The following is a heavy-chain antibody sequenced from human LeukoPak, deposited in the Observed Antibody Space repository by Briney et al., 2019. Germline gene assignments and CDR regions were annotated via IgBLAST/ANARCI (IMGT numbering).Heavy chain of an antibody. CDR1: GGSFSGYY. CDR2: INHSGST. Sequence: SETLSLTCSVYGGSFSGYYWSWIRQPPGKGLEWIGEINHSGSTNYNPSLKSRVTISVDTSKNQFSLKLSSVTAADTAVYYCARGVGYSSSWIDYWGQGTLVTVSS. V-gene: IGHV4-34*01. D-gene: IGHD6-13*01. CDR3: ARGVGYSSSWIDY. J-gene: IGHJ4*02.